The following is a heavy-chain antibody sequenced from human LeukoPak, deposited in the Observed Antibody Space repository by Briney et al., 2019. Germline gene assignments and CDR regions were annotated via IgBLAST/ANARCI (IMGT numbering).Heavy chain of an antibody. J-gene: IGHJ4*02. Sequence: SVKVSCKASGYTFTSYYMHWVRQAPGQGLEWMGGIIPIFGTANYAQKFQGRVTITADESTSTAYMELSSLRSEDTAVYYCARDSPRYCSGGSCYSEFDYWGQGTLVTVSS. V-gene: IGHV1-69*13. CDR3: ARDSPRYCSGGSCYSEFDY. CDR1: GYTFTSYY. CDR2: IIPIFGTA. D-gene: IGHD2-15*01.